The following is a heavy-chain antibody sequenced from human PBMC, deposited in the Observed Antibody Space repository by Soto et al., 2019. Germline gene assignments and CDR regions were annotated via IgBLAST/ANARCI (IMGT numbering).Heavy chain of an antibody. Sequence: EVQLLESGGGLVQPGGSLRLSCAASGFTFSSYAMSWVRQAPGKGLEWVSAISGSGGSTYYADSVKGRFTISRDNSKNTLYLQMNSLRAEDTAVYYCARPPHGYCSGGSCAMEYFQHWGQGTLVTVSS. V-gene: IGHV3-23*01. CDR2: ISGSGGST. CDR3: ARPPHGYCSGGSCAMEYFQH. CDR1: GFTFSSYA. D-gene: IGHD2-15*01. J-gene: IGHJ1*01.